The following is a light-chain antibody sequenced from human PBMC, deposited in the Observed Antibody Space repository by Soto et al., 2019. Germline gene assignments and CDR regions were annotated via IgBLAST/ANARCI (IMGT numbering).Light chain of an antibody. CDR1: SSDVGGYNH. CDR3: SSYTSSSTLGV. J-gene: IGLJ1*01. V-gene: IGLV2-14*01. Sequence: QSALTQPASVSGSPGQSITISCTGTSSDVGGYNHVSWYQQHPGKAPKLMIYDVSNRPSGVSNRFSGSKSGNTASLTISGLQAEDEADYYCSSYTSSSTLGVFGTGTKVTFL. CDR2: DVS.